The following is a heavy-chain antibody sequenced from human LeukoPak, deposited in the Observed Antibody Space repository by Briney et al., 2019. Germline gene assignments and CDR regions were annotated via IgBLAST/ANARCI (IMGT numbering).Heavy chain of an antibody. CDR2: INAGNGNT. CDR1: GYTFTSYA. CDR3: ARGDYVWGSYRTGIDY. V-gene: IGHV1-3*01. J-gene: IGHJ4*02. D-gene: IGHD3-16*02. Sequence: ASVKVSCKASGYTFTSYAMHWVRQAPGQRLEWMGWINAGNGNTKYSRKFQGRVTITRDTSASTAYVELSSLRSEDTAVYYCARGDYVWGSYRTGIDYWGQGTLVTVSS.